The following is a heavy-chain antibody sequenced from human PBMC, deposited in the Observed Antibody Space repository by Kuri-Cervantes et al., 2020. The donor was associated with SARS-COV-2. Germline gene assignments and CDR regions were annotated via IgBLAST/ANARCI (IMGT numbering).Heavy chain of an antibody. D-gene: IGHD3-3*01. CDR2: ISAYNGNT. Sequence: ASVKVSCKASGYTFTSYGISWVRQAHGQGLEWMGWISAYNGNTNYAQKLQGRVTMTTDTSTSTAYMELRSLRSDDTAVYYCARGLVTIFGVVNDAFDIWGQGTMVTVSS. J-gene: IGHJ3*02. V-gene: IGHV1-18*04. CDR1: GYTFTSYG. CDR3: ARGLVTIFGVVNDAFDI.